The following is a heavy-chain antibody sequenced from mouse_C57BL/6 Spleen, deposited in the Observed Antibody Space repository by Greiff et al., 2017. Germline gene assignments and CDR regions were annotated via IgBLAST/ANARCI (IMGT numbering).Heavy chain of an antibody. D-gene: IGHD1-1*01. CDR1: GFTFSSYA. V-gene: IGHV5-9-1*02. J-gene: IGHJ3*01. CDR2: ISSGGDYI. Sequence: EVHVVESGEGLVKPGGSLKLSCAASGFTFSSYAMSWVRQTPEKRLEWVAYISSGGDYIYYADTVKGRFTISRDNARNTRYLQMSSLKSEDTAMYYCRRDKDYGSPAWFAYWGQGTLVTVSA. CDR3: RRDKDYGSPAWFAY.